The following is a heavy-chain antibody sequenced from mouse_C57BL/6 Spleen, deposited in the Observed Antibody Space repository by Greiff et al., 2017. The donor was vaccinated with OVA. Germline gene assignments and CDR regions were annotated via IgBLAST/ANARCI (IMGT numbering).Heavy chain of an antibody. CDR1: GFTFTDYY. V-gene: IGHV7-3*01. D-gene: IGHD2-4*01. J-gene: IGHJ2*01. CDR3: ARGGLRHFDY. Sequence: EVQVVESGGGLVQPGGSLSLSCAASGFTFTDYYMSWVRQPPGKALEWLGFIRNKANGYTTEYSASVKGRFTISRDNSQSILYLQMNALRAEDSATYYCARGGLRHFDYWGQGTTLTVSS. CDR2: IRNKANGYTT.